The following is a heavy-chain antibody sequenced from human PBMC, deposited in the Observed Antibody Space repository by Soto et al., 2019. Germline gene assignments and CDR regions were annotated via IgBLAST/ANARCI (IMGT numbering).Heavy chain of an antibody. D-gene: IGHD2-2*02. V-gene: IGHV3-23*01. CDR3: AKSYTGLPAIIIDDAFDF. J-gene: IGHJ3*01. Sequence: GGSLRLSCAASGFTFSSYAMSWVRQAPGKGLEWVSAISGSGGSTYYEDSVKGRFTISRDNSKNTLYLQMNSLRAEDTAVYYSAKSYTGLPAIIIDDAFDFWGQGTMVTVSS. CDR2: ISGSGGST. CDR1: GFTFSSYA.